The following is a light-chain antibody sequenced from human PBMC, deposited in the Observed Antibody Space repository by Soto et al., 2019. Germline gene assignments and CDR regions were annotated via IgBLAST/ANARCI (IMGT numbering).Light chain of an antibody. J-gene: IGKJ2*01. V-gene: IGKV1-5*03. CDR3: QQYNSYWT. CDR2: KAS. CDR1: QSISSW. Sequence: DIQMTQSPSTLSASVGDRVTITCRASQSISSWLAWYQQKPGKAPKLLSYKASSLESGVPSRFSGSGSGTEFTLTISSLQPDDFATYYCQQYNSYWTFGQGTKLEIK.